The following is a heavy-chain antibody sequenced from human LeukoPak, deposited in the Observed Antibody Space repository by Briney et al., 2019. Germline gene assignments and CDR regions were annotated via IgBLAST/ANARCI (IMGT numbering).Heavy chain of an antibody. D-gene: IGHD5-12*01. CDR2: ISYDGSNK. CDR1: GFTFSSYA. J-gene: IGHJ4*02. Sequence: GGSLRLSCAASGFTFSSYAMHWVPQAPGKGLEWVAVISYDGSNKYYADSVKGRFTISRDNSKNTLYLQMNSLRAEDTAVYYCAREGYYDSLDYWGQGTLVTVSS. V-gene: IGHV3-30*04. CDR3: AREGYYDSLDY.